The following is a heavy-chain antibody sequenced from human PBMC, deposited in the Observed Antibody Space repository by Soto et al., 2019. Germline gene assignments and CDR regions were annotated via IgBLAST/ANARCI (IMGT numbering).Heavy chain of an antibody. J-gene: IGHJ4*02. Sequence: GGSLRLSCAASGFSFTGFWMHWVRQAPGEGLVWVSRMFTDVSTTYYADSVKGRFTISRDNAKSTLYLQMNSLRDEDTAVYYCVRGNTGYGNFDSWGQGTLVTVSS. V-gene: IGHV3-74*01. D-gene: IGHD5-12*01. CDR3: VRGNTGYGNFDS. CDR1: GFSFTGFW. CDR2: MFTDVSTT.